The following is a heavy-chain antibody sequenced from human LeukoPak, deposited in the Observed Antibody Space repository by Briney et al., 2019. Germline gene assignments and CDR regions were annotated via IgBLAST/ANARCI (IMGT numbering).Heavy chain of an antibody. V-gene: IGHV1-2*02. CDR3: ARGSESNFWSGYSP. CDR2: INPNSGGT. J-gene: IGHJ4*02. Sequence: GASVKVSCKASGYTFTGYYMHWVRQAPGQGVEWMGWINPNSGGTNYAQKLQGRVTMTRDTSISTAYMELSRLRSDDTAVYYCARGSESNFWSGYSPWGQGTLVTVSS. D-gene: IGHD3-3*01. CDR1: GYTFTGYY.